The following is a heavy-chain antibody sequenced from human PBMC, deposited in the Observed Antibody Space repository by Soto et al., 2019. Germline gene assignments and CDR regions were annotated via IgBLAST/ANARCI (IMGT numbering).Heavy chain of an antibody. CDR2: ISSSSTYI. V-gene: IGHV3-21*01. CDR1: GFTFSSYT. D-gene: IGHD1-26*01. CDR3: ARENPAMGATDY. J-gene: IGHJ4*02. Sequence: PGGSLRLSYAASGFTFSSYTMSWVRQAPGKGLEWVSSISSSSTYICYADSVKGRFTISRDNSKNTLHLQMNSLRAEDTAVYYCARENPAMGATDYWGQGTLVTVSS.